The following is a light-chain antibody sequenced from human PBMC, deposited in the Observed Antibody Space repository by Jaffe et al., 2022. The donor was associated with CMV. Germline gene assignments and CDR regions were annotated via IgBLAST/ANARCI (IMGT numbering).Light chain of an antibody. CDR1: QSVSSTY. J-gene: IGKJ1*01. V-gene: IGKV3-20*01. CDR3: QQYGSSPWT. CDR2: GAS. Sequence: EIVLTQSPGTLSLSPGERATLSCRASQSVSSTYLAWYQQKPGQAPRLLIYGASSRATGIPDRFSGSESGTDFTLTISRLEPEDFAVYYCQQYGSSPWTFGQGTKVEFK.